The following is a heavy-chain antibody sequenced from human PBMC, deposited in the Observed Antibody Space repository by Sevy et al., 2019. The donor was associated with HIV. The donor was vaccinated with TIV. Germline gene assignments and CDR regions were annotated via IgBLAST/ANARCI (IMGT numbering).Heavy chain of an antibody. CDR2: ISYDGSNK. D-gene: IGHD6-13*01. CDR1: GFTFSSYG. Sequence: GESLKISCAASGFTFSSYGMHWVRQAPGKGLEWVAVISYDGSNKYYADSVKGRFTISRDNSKNTLYLQMNSLRAEDTAVYYCAKDLARYSSSWYQGDYWGQGTLVTVSS. J-gene: IGHJ4*02. V-gene: IGHV3-30*18. CDR3: AKDLARYSSSWYQGDY.